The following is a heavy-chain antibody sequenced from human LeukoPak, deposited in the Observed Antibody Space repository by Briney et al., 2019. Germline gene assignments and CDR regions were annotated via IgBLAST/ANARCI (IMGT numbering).Heavy chain of an antibody. V-gene: IGHV4-59*01. CDR1: GGSISSYY. CDR2: IYYSGST. CDR3: ARDRYGDYLFDY. J-gene: IGHJ4*02. D-gene: IGHD4-17*01. Sequence: ASETLSLTCTVSGGSISSYYWSWIRQPPGKGLEWIGYIYYSGSTSYNPSLKSRVTISVDTSKNQFSLKLSSVTAADTAVYYCARDRYGDYLFDYWGQGTLVTVSS.